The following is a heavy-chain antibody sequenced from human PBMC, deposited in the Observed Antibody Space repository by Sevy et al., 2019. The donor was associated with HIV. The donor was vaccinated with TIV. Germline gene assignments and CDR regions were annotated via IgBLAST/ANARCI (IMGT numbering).Heavy chain of an antibody. Sequence: GGSLRLSCSASGFTFGDYAMTWFRQGPGKGLEWVGFIRSKTYGGTTEYASSVRGRFTISRDDSKSIAYLQMNSLKTEDTAVYYCGRDRGYNYGFDAFDIWGQGTMVTVSS. CDR2: IRSKTYGGTT. V-gene: IGHV3-49*03. J-gene: IGHJ3*02. D-gene: IGHD5-18*01. CDR1: GFTFGDYA. CDR3: GRDRGYNYGFDAFDI.